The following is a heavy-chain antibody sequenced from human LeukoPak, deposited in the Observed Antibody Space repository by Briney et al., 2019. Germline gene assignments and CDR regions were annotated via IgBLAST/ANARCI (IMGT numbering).Heavy chain of an antibody. V-gene: IGHV3-23*05. Sequence: GGSLRLSCAASGFTFSSYAMTWVRQTPGKGLEWVSSIFSGGNTYYADSVKGRFTISRDNSKNTLYLQMNSLRGEDTAVYFCAKYITPSSEPPDYWGQGALVTVSS. J-gene: IGHJ4*02. CDR3: AKYITPSSEPPDY. CDR1: GFTFSSYA. CDR2: IFSGGNT. D-gene: IGHD3-10*01.